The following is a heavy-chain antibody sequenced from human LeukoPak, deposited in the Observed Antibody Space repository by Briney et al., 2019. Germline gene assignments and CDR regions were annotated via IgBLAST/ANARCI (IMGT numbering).Heavy chain of an antibody. V-gene: IGHV3-21*01. CDR1: GFTFSSYS. J-gene: IGHJ4*02. D-gene: IGHD1-1*01. CDR3: ARDLLSTTTVFDY. Sequence: PGGSLRLSCAASGFTFSSYSMNWVRQAPGKGLEWVSSISSSSSYIYYADSVKGRFTISRDNAMNSLYLQMNSLRAEDTAVYDCARDLLSTTTVFDYWGQGTPVTVSS. CDR2: ISSSSSYI.